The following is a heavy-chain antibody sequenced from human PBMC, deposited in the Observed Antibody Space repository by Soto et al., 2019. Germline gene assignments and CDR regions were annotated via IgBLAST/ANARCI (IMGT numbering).Heavy chain of an antibody. V-gene: IGHV1-69*12. CDR2: IIPMFGTA. D-gene: IGHD3-16*01. CDR3: ATTSHDDYTNPGPIKYCGADV. J-gene: IGHJ6*02. CDR1: GGSFNSFA. Sequence: QVHLVQSGTELQKPGSSVNVSCKTSGGSFNSFALTWVRQAPGQGLEWIGWIIPMFGTADYAQRFKGRGTLTADESASTAYMLLSSQRSEDTAVYYCATTSHDDYTNPGPIKYCGADVWGQGTTVTVSS.